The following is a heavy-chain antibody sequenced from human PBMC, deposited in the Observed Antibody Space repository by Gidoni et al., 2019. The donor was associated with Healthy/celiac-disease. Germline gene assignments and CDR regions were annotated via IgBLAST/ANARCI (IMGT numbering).Heavy chain of an antibody. Sequence: QVQLPESGPGLVKPSQTLSLTCAVPGGPISRGGYSWSWIRQPPGKGLEWIGYIYYSGSTYYNPSLKSRVTISVDTSENQFSLKLSSVTAADTAVYYCASGTRGYSYGSFDYWGQGTLVTVSS. V-gene: IGHV4-30-4*07. CDR1: GGPISRGGYS. CDR3: ASGTRGYSYGSFDY. CDR2: IYYSGST. J-gene: IGHJ4*02. D-gene: IGHD5-18*01.